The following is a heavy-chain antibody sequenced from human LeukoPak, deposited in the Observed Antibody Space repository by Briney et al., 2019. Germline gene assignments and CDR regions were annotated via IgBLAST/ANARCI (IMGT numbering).Heavy chain of an antibody. V-gene: IGHV1-18*01. Sequence: ASVKVSCKASGYTFTSYGISWVRQAPGQGLEWMGWISAYNGNTNYAQKLQGRVTMTTDTSTSTAYMELRSLRSDDTAVYYCARDYRRTMVFGVNKDEYYFDYWGQGTLVTVSS. D-gene: IGHD3-3*01. CDR3: ARDYRRTMVFGVNKDEYYFDY. CDR1: GYTFTSYG. CDR2: ISAYNGNT. J-gene: IGHJ4*02.